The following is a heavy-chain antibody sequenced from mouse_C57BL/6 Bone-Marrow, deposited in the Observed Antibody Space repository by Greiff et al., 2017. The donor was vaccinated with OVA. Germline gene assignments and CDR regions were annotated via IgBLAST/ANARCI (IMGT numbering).Heavy chain of an antibody. J-gene: IGHJ4*01. D-gene: IGHD2-3*01. CDR1: GYTFTDYY. CDR2: INPNNGGT. CDR3: AISDDDAIDY. Sequence: VQLQQSGPELVKPGASVKISCKASGYTFTDYYMNWVKQSHGKSLEWIGDINPNNGGTRYNQKFKGTATLTVDKSSSTAYMELRSLTSEDSAVYYCAISDDDAIDYWGQGTSVTVSS. V-gene: IGHV1-26*01.